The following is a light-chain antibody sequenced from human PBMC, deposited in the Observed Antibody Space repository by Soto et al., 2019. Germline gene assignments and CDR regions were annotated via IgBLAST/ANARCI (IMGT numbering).Light chain of an antibody. Sequence: EIVWTQSPATLSLSPGERATLSCRASQTVRNNYLAWYQQKPGQAPRLLIYDASSRATGIPDRFSGGGSGTDFTLTISRLEPEDFAVYYCQQFSSYPLTFGGGTKVDIK. CDR3: QQFSSYPLT. CDR2: DAS. CDR1: QTVRNNY. J-gene: IGKJ4*01. V-gene: IGKV3-20*01.